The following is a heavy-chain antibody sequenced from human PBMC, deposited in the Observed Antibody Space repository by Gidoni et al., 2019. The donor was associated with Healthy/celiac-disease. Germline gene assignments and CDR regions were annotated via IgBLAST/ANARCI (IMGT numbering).Heavy chain of an antibody. CDR1: GGSLSSSSYY. Sequence: QLQLQESGPGLVKPSETLSLTCTVSGGSLSSSSYYWGWIRPPPGKGLAWIGSIYYSGSTYYNPSLKSRVTISVDTSKNQFSLKLSSVTAADTAVYYCARQVVGCSGGSCYLFDYWGQGTLVTVSS. CDR2: IYYSGST. CDR3: ARQVVGCSGGSCYLFDY. V-gene: IGHV4-39*01. D-gene: IGHD2-15*01. J-gene: IGHJ4*02.